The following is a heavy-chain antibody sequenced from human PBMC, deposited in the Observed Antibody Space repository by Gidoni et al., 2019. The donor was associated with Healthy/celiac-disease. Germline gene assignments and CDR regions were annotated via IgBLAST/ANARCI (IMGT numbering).Heavy chain of an antibody. CDR2: IYYSGST. CDR3: ARHPWKGRYFDWFELDV. D-gene: IGHD3-9*01. CDR1: GGSISSSSYY. V-gene: IGHV4-39*01. Sequence: QLQLQESGPGLVKPSATLSLTCTVSGGSISSSSYYGGWIRQPPGKGLEWIGSIYYSGSTYYNPSLKSRVTISVDTSKNQFSLKLSSVTAADTAVYYCARHPWKGRYFDWFELDVWGKGTTVTVSS. J-gene: IGHJ6*04.